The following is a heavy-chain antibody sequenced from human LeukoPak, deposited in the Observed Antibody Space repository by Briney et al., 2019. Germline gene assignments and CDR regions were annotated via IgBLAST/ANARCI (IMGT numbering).Heavy chain of an antibody. V-gene: IGHV4-39*01. CDR1: VGYISDTSDF. Sequence: SETLSLTCTASVGYISDTSDFWGWIRQPPGKGLEWIGSLYYSDNTYDNPSVSSGNTYYNPSLKSRVTISVDTSKNQFSLKLSSLTAADTAMYYCARRHRSYDSGGHVIDYWGQGTLVTVSS. J-gene: IGHJ4*02. CDR2: LYYSDNTYDNPSVSSGNT. CDR3: ARRHRSYDSGGHVIDY. D-gene: IGHD3-22*01.